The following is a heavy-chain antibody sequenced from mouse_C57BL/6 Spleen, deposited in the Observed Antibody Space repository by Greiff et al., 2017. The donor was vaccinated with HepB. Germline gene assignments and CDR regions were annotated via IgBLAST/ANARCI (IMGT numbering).Heavy chain of an antibody. V-gene: IGHV1-53*01. D-gene: IGHD2-5*01. CDR3: AIVREAFYWYFDV. CDR2: INPSNGGT. J-gene: IGHJ1*03. Sequence: QVQLQQPGTELVKPGASVKLSCKASGYTFTSYWMHWVKQRPGQGLEWIGNINPSNGGTNYNEKFKSKATLTVDKSSSTAYMQLSSLTSEDSAVYYWAIVREAFYWYFDVWGTGTTVTVSS. CDR1: GYTFTSYW.